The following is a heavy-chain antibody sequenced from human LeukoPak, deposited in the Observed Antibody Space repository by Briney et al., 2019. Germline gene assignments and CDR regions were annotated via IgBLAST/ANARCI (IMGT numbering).Heavy chain of an antibody. CDR2: IYYSGST. V-gene: IGHV4-59*01. Sequence: KPSETLSLTCTVSGGSISSYYWSWIRQPPGKGLEWIGYIYYSGSTNYNPSLKSRVTISVDTSKNQFSLKLSSVTAADTAVYYCARSDYYGSGPHAFDIWGQGTMVTVSS. J-gene: IGHJ3*02. CDR3: ARSDYYGSGPHAFDI. CDR1: GGSISSYY. D-gene: IGHD3-10*01.